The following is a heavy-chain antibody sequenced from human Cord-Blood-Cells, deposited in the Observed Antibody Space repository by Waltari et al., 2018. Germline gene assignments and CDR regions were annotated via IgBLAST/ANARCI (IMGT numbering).Heavy chain of an antibody. J-gene: IGHJ4*02. CDR3: ARDGYDF. Sequence: QVQLQESGPGLVKPSETLSLTCTVSGYSISSGYYWGWIRQPPGKGLEWIGSIYHSGSTYYNPSLKSRVTISVDTSKNQFSLKLSSMTAADTAVYYCARDGYDFWSQGTLVTVSS. CDR2: IYHSGST. D-gene: IGHD3-3*01. V-gene: IGHV4-38-2*02. CDR1: GYSISSGYY.